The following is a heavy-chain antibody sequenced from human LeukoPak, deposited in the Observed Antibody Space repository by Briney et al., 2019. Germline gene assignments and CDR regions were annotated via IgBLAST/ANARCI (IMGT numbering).Heavy chain of an antibody. Sequence: PSETLSLTCTVSGGSISSYYWSWIRQPPGKGLEWIGYIYYSGSTNYNPSLKSRVTISVDTSKNQFSLKLSSVTAADTAVYYCARELAYYDFWSGYYGRNGAFDIWGQGTMVTVSS. V-gene: IGHV4-59*01. J-gene: IGHJ3*02. CDR3: ARELAYYDFWSGYYGRNGAFDI. D-gene: IGHD3-3*01. CDR1: GGSISSYY. CDR2: IYYSGST.